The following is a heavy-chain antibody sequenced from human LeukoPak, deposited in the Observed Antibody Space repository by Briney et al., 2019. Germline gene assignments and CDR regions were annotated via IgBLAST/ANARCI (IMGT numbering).Heavy chain of an antibody. J-gene: IGHJ5*02. D-gene: IGHD4-17*01. CDR3: ARHPPTGYWFDP. Sequence: SETLSLACTVSGGSISSYYWSWIRQPPGKGLEWIGYIYYSGSTNYNPSLKSRVTISVDTSKNQFSLKLSSVTAADTAVYYCARHPPTGYWFDPWGQGTLVTVSS. CDR1: GGSISSYY. CDR2: IYYSGST. V-gene: IGHV4-59*01.